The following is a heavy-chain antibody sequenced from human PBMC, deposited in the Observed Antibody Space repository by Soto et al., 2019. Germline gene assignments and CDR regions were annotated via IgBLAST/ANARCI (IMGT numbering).Heavy chain of an antibody. Sequence: PGGSLRFSCAASGFIFSNYGMHWVRQAPGKGLEWVAVISYDGSTGYYADSVKGRFTISRDNSKNTLFLQMNSLRGEDTAVYYCAKEPVPSALLYNLDYWGQGTLVTVSS. CDR1: GFIFSNYG. J-gene: IGHJ4*02. D-gene: IGHD2-2*01. CDR2: ISYDGSTG. V-gene: IGHV3-30*18. CDR3: AKEPVPSALLYNLDY.